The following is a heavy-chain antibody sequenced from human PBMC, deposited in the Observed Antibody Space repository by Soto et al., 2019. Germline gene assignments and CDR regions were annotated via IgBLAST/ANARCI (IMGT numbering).Heavy chain of an antibody. J-gene: IGHJ6*02. V-gene: IGHV3-15*01. CDR2: IKSKTDGETT. CDR3: TTAPFSFITLPGTSFLIGMDV. D-gene: IGHD3-10*01. CDR1: ELTFSKAW. Sequence: GGSLRLSCAASELTFSKAWMSWVRQAPGRGLEWVGRIKSKTDGETTDYAAPVKGRFTVSRDDSRNTLYLQLNSLKTEDTAVYYCTTAPFSFITLPGTSFLIGMDVWGQGTTVTVSS.